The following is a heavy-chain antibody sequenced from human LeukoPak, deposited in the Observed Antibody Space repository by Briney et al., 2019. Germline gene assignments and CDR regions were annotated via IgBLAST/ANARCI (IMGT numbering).Heavy chain of an antibody. D-gene: IGHD2-15*01. CDR1: GFAFTSYG. CDR2: ISSSSSTI. V-gene: IGHV3-48*02. Sequence: GGSLRLSCAASGFAFTSYGMNWVRPAPGEGLEWVSYISSSSSTIYYADSVKGRFTISRDNANTSLYLQMNSLRDEDTAVYYCARGGTLGYCSSVSCFFYWGQGTLVTVPS. J-gene: IGHJ4*02. CDR3: ARGGTLGYCSSVSCFFY.